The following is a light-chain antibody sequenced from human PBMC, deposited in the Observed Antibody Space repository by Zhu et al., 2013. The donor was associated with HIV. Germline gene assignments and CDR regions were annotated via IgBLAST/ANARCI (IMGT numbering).Light chain of an antibody. V-gene: IGKV3-11*01. CDR3: QQRSDWPLT. Sequence: EVVLTQSPATLSLSPGERATLSCRASQSTSVYLAWYQQKFGQAPRLLIYDASNRATGIPARFSGSGSGTDFTLTISSLEPEDFAVYYCQQRSDWPLTFGGGTKVDIK. CDR1: QSTSVY. J-gene: IGKJ4*01. CDR2: DAS.